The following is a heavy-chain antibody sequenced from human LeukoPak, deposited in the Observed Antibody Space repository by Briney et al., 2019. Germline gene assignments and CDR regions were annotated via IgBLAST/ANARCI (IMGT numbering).Heavy chain of an antibody. J-gene: IGHJ5*02. CDR2: MYTSGSA. D-gene: IGHD2-2*01. CDR1: GDSTSGYY. CDR3: ATERSRGLAL. V-gene: IGHV4-4*07. Sequence: SETLSLTCTVPGDSTSGYYWSWIRQPAGKGLDWIGRMYTSGSANYNPSLKGRVSMSLDTSKKLFSLQMSSVTAADTAIYYCATERSRGLALWGQGALVIVSS.